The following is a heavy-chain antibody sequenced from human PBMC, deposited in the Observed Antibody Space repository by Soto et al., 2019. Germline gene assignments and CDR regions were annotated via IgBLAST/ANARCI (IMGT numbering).Heavy chain of an antibody. CDR2: IKSKTDGGTT. J-gene: IGHJ6*02. CDR3: TTDGTYYDILTGYYSDPDIPQKYYYGMDV. Sequence: PGGSLRLSCAASGFTFSNAWMNWVRQAPGKGLEWVGRIKSKTDGGTTDYAAPVKGRFTISRDDSKNTLYLQMNSLKTEDTAVYYCTTDGTYYDILTGYYSDPDIPQKYYYGMDVWGQGTTVTVSS. CDR1: GFTFSNAW. D-gene: IGHD3-9*01. V-gene: IGHV3-15*07.